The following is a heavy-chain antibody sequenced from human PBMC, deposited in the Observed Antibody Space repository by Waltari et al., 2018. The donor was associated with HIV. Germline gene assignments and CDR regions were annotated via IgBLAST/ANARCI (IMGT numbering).Heavy chain of an antibody. D-gene: IGHD4-17*01. J-gene: IGHJ5*02. CDR2: IYYSGST. Sequence: QLQLQESGPGLVKPSETLSLTCTVSGGSISSSSYYWGWIRQPPGKGLEWIGSIYYSGSTYYNPSLKGRVTISVDTSKNQFSLKLSSVTAADTAVYYCAREGNDYGDKDWFDPWGQGTLVTVSS. CDR3: AREGNDYGDKDWFDP. V-gene: IGHV4-39*07. CDR1: GGSISSSSYY.